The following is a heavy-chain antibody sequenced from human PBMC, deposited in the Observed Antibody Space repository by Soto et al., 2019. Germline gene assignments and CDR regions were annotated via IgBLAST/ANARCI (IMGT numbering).Heavy chain of an antibody. CDR2: IKWSSHAGAI. CDR3: TRGGPLGNYFDY. V-gene: IGHV3-15*07. D-gene: IGHD2-15*01. CDR1: GFSFSNAW. Sequence: EVQLVESGGGLVKPGGSLRLSCVASGFSFSNAWMNWVRQAPGKGLEWVGRIKWSSHAGAIDYAAPVKGTFTISRHDSKNTLYLQLNSLTPEDTAVYYCTRGGPLGNYFDYWGQGTLVTVSS. J-gene: IGHJ4*02.